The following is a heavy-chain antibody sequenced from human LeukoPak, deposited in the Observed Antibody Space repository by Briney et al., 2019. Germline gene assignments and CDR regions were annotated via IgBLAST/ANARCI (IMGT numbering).Heavy chain of an antibody. D-gene: IGHD6-19*01. V-gene: IGHV3-23*01. CDR1: GFTFSSYA. J-gene: IGHJ5*02. Sequence: GGTLRLSCAASGFTFSSYAMSWVRQAPGKGLEWVSAISGSGGSTYYADSVKGRFTISRDNSKNTLYLQMNSLRAEDTAVYYCAREGGYSSAWSRQYNWFDPWGQGTLVTVSS. CDR3: AREGGYSSAWSRQYNWFDP. CDR2: ISGSGGST.